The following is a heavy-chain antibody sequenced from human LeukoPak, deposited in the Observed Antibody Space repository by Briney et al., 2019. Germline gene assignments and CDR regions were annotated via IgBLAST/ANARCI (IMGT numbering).Heavy chain of an antibody. CDR2: ISSNGGST. D-gene: IGHD5-18*01. CDR3: ARDPPIVDTAMVYFDY. J-gene: IGHJ4*02. Sequence: GGSLRLSCAASGFTFSSYAMHWVRQAPGKGLEYVSAISSNGGSTYYANSVKGRFTISRDNSKNTLYLQMGSLRAEDMAVYYCARDPPIVDTAMVYFDYWGQGTLVTVSS. V-gene: IGHV3-64*01. CDR1: GFTFSSYA.